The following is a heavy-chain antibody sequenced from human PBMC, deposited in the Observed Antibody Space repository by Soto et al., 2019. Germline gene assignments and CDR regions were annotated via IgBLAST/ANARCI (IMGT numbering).Heavy chain of an antibody. V-gene: IGHV3-23*01. CDR2: LSGGGSTT. D-gene: IGHD3-9*01. J-gene: IGHJ4*02. Sequence: EVQLLESGGGFVQPGESLRLSCAASGFTFSLSAMSWVRQAPGRGLDWVSSLSGGGSTTDYADSVKGGCTISRYNSKNTLHLQMNSLRAEDSSVYYCAKGPEYDIFTGCDYWGQGALVTVSS. CDR3: AKGPEYDIFTGCDY. CDR1: GFTFSLSA.